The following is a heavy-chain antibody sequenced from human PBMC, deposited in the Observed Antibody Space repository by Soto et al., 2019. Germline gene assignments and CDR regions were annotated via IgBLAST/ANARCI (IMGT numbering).Heavy chain of an antibody. CDR1: GFTFSSYS. Sequence: EVQLVESGGGLVKPGGSLRLSCAASGFTFSSYSMNWVRQAPGKGLEWVSSISSSSSYIYYADSVKGRFTISRDNAKNSLYLQMNSLRAEDTAVYYCARDSNEGCSGGSCYSAAFDIWGQGTMVTVSS. D-gene: IGHD2-15*01. CDR3: ARDSNEGCSGGSCYSAAFDI. CDR2: ISSSSSYI. J-gene: IGHJ3*02. V-gene: IGHV3-21*01.